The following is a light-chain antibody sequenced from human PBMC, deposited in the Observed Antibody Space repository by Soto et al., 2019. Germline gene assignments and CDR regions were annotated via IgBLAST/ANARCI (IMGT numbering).Light chain of an antibody. CDR3: CSYAGAYTFV. V-gene: IGLV2-11*01. J-gene: IGLJ1*01. CDR2: DVN. CDR1: SGDVGRYNY. Sequence: QSALTQPRSVSGSPGQSVTTSCTGTSGDVGRYNYVSWYQQHPGKAPKLMIYDVNARPSGVPDRFSGSKSGNTASLTISGLQAEDEAGYYCCSYAGAYTFVFGTGTKGTVL.